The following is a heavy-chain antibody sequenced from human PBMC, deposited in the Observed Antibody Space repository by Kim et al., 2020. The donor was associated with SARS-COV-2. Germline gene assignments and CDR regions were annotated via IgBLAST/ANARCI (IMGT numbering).Heavy chain of an antibody. D-gene: IGHD2-2*01. V-gene: IGHV3-43*02. CDR3: AKDPSGCSSTSCYVFGWFDP. CDR1: GFTFDDYA. Sequence: GGSLRLSCAASGFTFDDYAMHWVRQAPGKGLEWVSLISGDGGSTYYADSVKGRFTISRDNSKNSLYLQMNRLRTEDTALYYCAKDPSGCSSTSCYVFGWFDPWGQGTLVTVSS. J-gene: IGHJ5*02. CDR2: ISGDGGST.